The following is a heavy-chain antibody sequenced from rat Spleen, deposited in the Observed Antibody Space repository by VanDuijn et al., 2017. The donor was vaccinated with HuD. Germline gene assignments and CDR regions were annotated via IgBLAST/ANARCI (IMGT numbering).Heavy chain of an antibody. CDR1: GFIFNNYW. CDR2: IIYDGSRT. D-gene: IGHD1-11*01. Sequence: EVQLVESGGGLVQPGRSLKLSCVASGFIFNNYWMTWVRQAPKKGLEWVATIIYDGSRTYYRDSVKGRFTISRDNAKSTLYLQMDSLRSEDTATYYCATRDGGYPGWGQGTLVTVSS. V-gene: IGHV5S10*01. CDR3: ATRDGGYPG. J-gene: IGHJ3*01.